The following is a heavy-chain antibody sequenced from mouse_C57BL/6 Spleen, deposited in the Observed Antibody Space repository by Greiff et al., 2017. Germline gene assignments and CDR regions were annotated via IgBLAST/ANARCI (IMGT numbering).Heavy chain of an antibody. J-gene: IGHJ3*01. CDR1: GYTFTSYW. CDR3: ARVSYYYGSSYPFAY. V-gene: IGHV1-53*01. CDR2: INPSNGGT. D-gene: IGHD1-1*01. Sequence: QVQLQQSGTELVKPGASVKLSCKASGYTFTSYWLHWVKQRPGQGLEWIGNINPSNGGTNYNEKFKSKATLTVDKSSSTAYMQLSSLTSEDSAVYYCARVSYYYGSSYPFAYWGQGTLVTVSA.